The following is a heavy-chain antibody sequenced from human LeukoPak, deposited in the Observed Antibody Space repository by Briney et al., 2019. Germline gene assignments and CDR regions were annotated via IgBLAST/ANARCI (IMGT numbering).Heavy chain of an antibody. V-gene: IGHV4-61*01. CDR1: GYSISSAYY. J-gene: IGHJ4*02. CDR3: AKSPGLRWMNYFDY. CDR2: IYYSGST. Sequence: SETLSLTCSVSGYSISSAYYRSWIRQPPGKGLEWIGYIYYSGSTNYNPSLKSRVTISVDTSKNQFSLKLSSVTAADTAVYYCAKSPGLRWMNYFDYWGQGTLVTVSS. D-gene: IGHD4-23*01.